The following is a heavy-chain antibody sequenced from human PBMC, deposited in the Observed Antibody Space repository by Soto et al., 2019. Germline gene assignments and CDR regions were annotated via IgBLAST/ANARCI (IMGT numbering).Heavy chain of an antibody. CDR1: GGSIRGYS. D-gene: IGHD4-17*01. J-gene: IGHJ6*02. Sequence: SETLPLTCTVSGGSIRGYSWSWIRQPPGKGLEWIGYVYYSGGTNYSPSFKDRVTISVDTTENQFSLKVNSVTAADTAVYYCAREETPVSPHYFYYGLDAWGQGTTVTVSS. CDR3: AREETPVSPHYFYYGLDA. CDR2: VYYSGGT. V-gene: IGHV4-59*01.